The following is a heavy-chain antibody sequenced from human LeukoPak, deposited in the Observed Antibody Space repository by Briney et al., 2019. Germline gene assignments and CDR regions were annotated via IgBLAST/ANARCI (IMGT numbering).Heavy chain of an antibody. CDR3: ARVDRDSSGYYYFGAFDI. D-gene: IGHD3-22*01. J-gene: IGHJ3*02. CDR1: GYTFTSYD. Sequence: ASVKVSCKASGYTFTSYDINWVRQAPGQGLEWMGWISAYNGNTNYAQKLQGRVTMTTDTSTSTAYMELRSLRSDDTAVYYCARVDRDSSGYYYFGAFDIWGQGTMVTVSS. V-gene: IGHV1-18*01. CDR2: ISAYNGNT.